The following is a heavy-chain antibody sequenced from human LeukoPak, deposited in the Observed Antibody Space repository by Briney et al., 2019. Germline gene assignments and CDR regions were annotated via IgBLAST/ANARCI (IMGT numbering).Heavy chain of an antibody. CDR2: IKQDGSEK. CDR3: AREDYGDPFDY. D-gene: IGHD4-17*01. J-gene: IGHJ4*02. Sequence: PGGSLRLSCAASGFTFSSYWMSWVRQAPGKGLEWVANIKQDGSEKYYVDSVKGRFTISRDNAKNSLYLQMNSLRAEDTALYYCAREDYGDPFDYWGQGTLVTVSS. CDR1: GFTFSSYW. V-gene: IGHV3-7*05.